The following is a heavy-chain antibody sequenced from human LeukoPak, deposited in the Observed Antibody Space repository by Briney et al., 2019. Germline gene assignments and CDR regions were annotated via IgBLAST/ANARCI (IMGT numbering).Heavy chain of an antibody. CDR2: IRYDGNEK. D-gene: IGHD5-12*01. CDR3: TRDRRRGAAGYGLDV. V-gene: IGHV3-7*01. J-gene: IGHJ6*02. CDR1: GFTFSDYW. Sequence: GGSLRLSCVASGFTFSDYWMSWVRQAPGKGLECVASIRYDGNEKYYMESVKGRFTSSRDHAKNSLCLQIDSLRAEDTALYFCTRDRRRGAAGYGLDVWGQGTTVTVSS.